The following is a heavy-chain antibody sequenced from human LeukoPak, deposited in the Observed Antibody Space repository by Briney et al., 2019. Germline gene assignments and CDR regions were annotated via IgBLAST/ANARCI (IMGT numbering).Heavy chain of an antibody. CDR3: ARDFSPDGRNLDH. CDR2: IYSDGTT. CDR1: GFTVSSTY. V-gene: IGHV3-66*02. D-gene: IGHD3-3*01. Sequence: GGSLRLSCAASGFTVSSTYMSWVRQAPGEGLEWVSLIYSDGTTYYAGSVKGRFTISRDNSKNTLYLQMNSLRTEDTAVYYCARDFSPDGRNLDHWGQGTLVTVSS. J-gene: IGHJ4*02.